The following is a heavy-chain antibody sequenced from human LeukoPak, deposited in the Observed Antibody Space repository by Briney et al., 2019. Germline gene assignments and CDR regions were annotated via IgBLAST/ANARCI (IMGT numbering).Heavy chain of an antibody. CDR1: GYNFSTYG. V-gene: IGHV1-18*01. CDR2: ISAYNGNT. CDR3: ARSSVAAAGTSLD. Sequence: ASVKVSCKASGYNFSTYGITWVRQAPGQGLEWMGWISAYNGNTNYAQKLQGRVTMTTDTSTSTAYMELRSLRSDDTAVYYCARSSVAAAGTSLDWGQGTLVTVSS. J-gene: IGHJ4*02. D-gene: IGHD6-13*01.